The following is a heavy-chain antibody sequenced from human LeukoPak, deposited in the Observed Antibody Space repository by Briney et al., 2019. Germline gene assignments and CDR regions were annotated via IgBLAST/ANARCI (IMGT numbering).Heavy chain of an antibody. Sequence: GGSLRLSCAASGFTFSSYWMSWVRQAPGKGLEWVANIKQDGSEKYYVDSVKGRFTISRDNAKNSLYLQMNSLRAEDTVVYYCARELIMTTVTINYYYYMDVWGKGTTVTVSS. D-gene: IGHD4-17*01. J-gene: IGHJ6*03. CDR3: ARELIMTTVTINYYYYMDV. CDR2: IKQDGSEK. CDR1: GFTFSSYW. V-gene: IGHV3-7*01.